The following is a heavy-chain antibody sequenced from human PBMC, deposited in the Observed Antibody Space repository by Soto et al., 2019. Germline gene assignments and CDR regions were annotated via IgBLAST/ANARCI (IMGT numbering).Heavy chain of an antibody. CDR2: FIPILDMA. CDR3: AITYCRDNSCPRDFDF. D-gene: IGHD2-21*01. V-gene: IGHV1-69*02. CDR1: GGTFNTYT. J-gene: IGHJ4*02. Sequence: QVQVVQSGAEVKKPESSVKVSCKPSGGTFNTYTVNWVRLAPGHGLEWMGRFIPILDMANYAQKFQDRVTITADRSTFTASMELTTLTSDDTAVYYCAITYCRDNSCPRDFDFWGPGTRVTVSS.